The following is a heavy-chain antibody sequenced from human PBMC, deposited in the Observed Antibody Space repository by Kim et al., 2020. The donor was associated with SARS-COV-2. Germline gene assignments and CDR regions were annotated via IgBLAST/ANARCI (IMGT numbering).Heavy chain of an antibody. CDR2: INHSGST. J-gene: IGHJ3*02. CDR1: GGSFSGYY. Sequence: SETLSLTCAVYGGSFSGYYWSWIRQPPGKGLEWIGEINHSGSTNYNPSLKSRVTISVDTSKNQFSLKLSSVTAADTAVYYCARSHWQQQLVQAQPNAFD. D-gene: IGHD6-13*01. CDR3: ARSHWQQQLVQAQPNAFD. V-gene: IGHV4-34*01.